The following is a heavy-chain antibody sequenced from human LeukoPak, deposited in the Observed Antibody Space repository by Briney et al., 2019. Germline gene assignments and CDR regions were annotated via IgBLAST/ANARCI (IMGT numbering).Heavy chain of an antibody. D-gene: IGHD6-6*01. CDR3: AKGRGCSSSSGVDY. CDR1: GFTFDDYA. V-gene: IGHV3-43D*03. CDR2: ISWDGGST. J-gene: IGHJ4*02. Sequence: GGSLRLSCAASGFTFDDYAMHWVRHAPGKGLEWVSLISWDGGSTYYADSVKGRFTISRDNSKNSLYLQMNSLRAEDTALYYCAKGRGCSSSSGVDYWGQGTLVTVSS.